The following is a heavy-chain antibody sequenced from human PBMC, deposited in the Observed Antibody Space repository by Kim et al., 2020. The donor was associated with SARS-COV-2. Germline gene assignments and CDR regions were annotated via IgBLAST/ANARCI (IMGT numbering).Heavy chain of an antibody. V-gene: IGHV4-59*08. CDR3: ARHVPASWDTAMVMFPSYYYYYYGMDV. D-gene: IGHD5-18*01. J-gene: IGHJ6*02. CDR1: GGSISSYY. CDR2: IYYSGST. Sequence: SETLSLTCTVSGGSISSYYWSWIRQPPGKGLEWIGYIYYSGSTNYNPSLKSRVTISVDTSKNQFSLKLSSVTAADTAVYYCARHVPASWDTAMVMFPSYYYYYYGMDVWGQGTTVTVSS.